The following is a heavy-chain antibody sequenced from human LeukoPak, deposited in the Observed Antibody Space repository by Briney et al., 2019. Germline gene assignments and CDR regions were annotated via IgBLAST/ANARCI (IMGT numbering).Heavy chain of an antibody. V-gene: IGHV3-53*01. J-gene: IGHJ6*02. CDR3: TRGSFRTTGDSYHYGMDV. Sequence: GGSLRLSCAASGFTVGNNRMSWVRQAPGKGLEWVSTVYGGGNTAYADSVRGRFTISRDTSKNTLLLQMNSLRAEDTAVYYCTRGSFRTTGDSYHYGMDVWGQGTTVTVSS. CDR1: GFTVGNNR. CDR2: VYGGGNT. D-gene: IGHD3/OR15-3a*01.